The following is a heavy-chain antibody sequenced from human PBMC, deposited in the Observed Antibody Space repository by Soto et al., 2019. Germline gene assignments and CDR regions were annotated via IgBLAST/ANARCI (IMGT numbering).Heavy chain of an antibody. J-gene: IGHJ6*03. CDR1: GAAFSNYT. V-gene: IGHV1-69*08. CDR2: VIPLLDAS. D-gene: IGHD2-15*01. Sequence: QVQLVQSGTEVKKPGSSVKISCTASGAAFSNYTFTWVRRAPGQGLKWMGRVIPLLDASNYAEKFQDRVTITADRSTSTTYMEMSGLKSEDSAIYYCASGKSQMTQDRMGFYYYMDVWGKGTTVTVSS. CDR3: ASGKSQMTQDRMGFYYYMDV.